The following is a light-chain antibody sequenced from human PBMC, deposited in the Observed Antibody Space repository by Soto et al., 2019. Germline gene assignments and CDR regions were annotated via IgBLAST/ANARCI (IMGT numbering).Light chain of an antibody. Sequence: DVQMTQSPSSLSASVGDRVTITCRASQNIAGYLNWYQQKPGKAPKLLIYASSSLQSGVPSRFSGSGSGTDFALAISSLQPEDFATYYCQQSYSTPRTCGGGTKVEIQ. V-gene: IGKV1-39*01. CDR1: QNIAGY. J-gene: IGKJ4*01. CDR2: ASS. CDR3: QQSYSTPRT.